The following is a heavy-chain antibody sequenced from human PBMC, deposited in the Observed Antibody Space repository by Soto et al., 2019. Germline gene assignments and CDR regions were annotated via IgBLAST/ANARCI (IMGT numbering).Heavy chain of an antibody. J-gene: IGHJ4*02. CDR2: IIPILGIA. D-gene: IGHD6-13*01. V-gene: IGHV1-69*02. CDR1: GGTFSSYT. CDR3: ARSTGIAKAFDY. Sequence: SVKVSCKASGGTFSSYTISWVRQAPGQGLEWMGRIIPILGIANYAQKFQGRVTITADKSTSTAYMELSSLRSEDTAVYYCARSTGIAKAFDYWGQGTLVTVSS.